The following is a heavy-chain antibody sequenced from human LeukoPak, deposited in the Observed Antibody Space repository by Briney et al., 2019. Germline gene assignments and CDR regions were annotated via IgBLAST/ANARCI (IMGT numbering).Heavy chain of an antibody. Sequence: SETLSLTCTVSGGSISSHYWSWIRQPPPKGLERIGYINYSGSSNYNTSLKTRVTISVDTSKNQFSLRLSSVTAADTAVYYCAREGYGQGYFDYWGQGTLVTVSS. J-gene: IGHJ4*02. D-gene: IGHD5-18*01. CDR3: AREGYGQGYFDY. CDR1: GGSISSHY. V-gene: IGHV4-59*11. CDR2: INYSGSS.